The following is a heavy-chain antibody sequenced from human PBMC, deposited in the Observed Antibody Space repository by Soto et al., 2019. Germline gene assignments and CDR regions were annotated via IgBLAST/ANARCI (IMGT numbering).Heavy chain of an antibody. D-gene: IGHD2-2*02. Sequence: ASEKVFSKASGYTFTSDGISWLRQAPGQGVQWIGRISPYNANTNYAQKLQGRITMTTDSTTSTAYMERRSLRSDDTAVYYSARGGVLGYGSSTSCYTLDYWGQGTLVTVSS. V-gene: IGHV1-18*04. CDR3: ARGGVLGYGSSTSCYTLDY. CDR1: GYTFTSDG. J-gene: IGHJ4*02. CDR2: ISPYNANT.